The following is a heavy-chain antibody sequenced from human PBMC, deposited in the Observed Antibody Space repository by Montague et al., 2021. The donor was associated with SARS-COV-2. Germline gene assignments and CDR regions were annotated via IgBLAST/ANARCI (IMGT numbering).Heavy chain of an antibody. J-gene: IGHJ4*02. D-gene: IGHD6-19*01. CDR1: GGSLSNSRYF. CDR2: FYFGGKF. V-gene: IGHV4-39*01. CDR3: ARHSGGSEVAGLDY. Sequence: SETLSLTCTVSGGSLSNSRYFWGRIRQPPRKGLEWIGSFYFGGKFLYNSSLESRVTISVDTSKNQFSLQLSSVTASDTAVYYCARHSGGSEVAGLDYWGQGILVTVSS.